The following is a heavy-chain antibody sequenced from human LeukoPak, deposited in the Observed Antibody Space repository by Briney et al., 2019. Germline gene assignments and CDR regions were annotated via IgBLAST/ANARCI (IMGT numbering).Heavy chain of an antibody. Sequence: PGGSLRLCCSASNFTFSAYAMNWVRQSPGKGLEWVSSVGADGGTTFYADSVRGRFTISRDNSKNTLYLQMSSLRAEDTALYYCAKERPARSRGACGGACYWARPSDYWGQGTLVTVSS. CDR1: NFTFSAYA. CDR3: AKERPARSRGACGGACYWARPSDY. J-gene: IGHJ4*02. V-gene: IGHV3-23*01. CDR2: VGADGGTT. D-gene: IGHD2-21*02.